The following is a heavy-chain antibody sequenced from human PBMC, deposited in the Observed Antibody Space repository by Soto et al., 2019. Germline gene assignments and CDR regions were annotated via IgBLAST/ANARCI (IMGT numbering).Heavy chain of an antibody. V-gene: IGHV3-21*01. CDR2: ISSSSSYI. CDR1: GFTFSSYS. Sequence: GGSLRLSCAASGFTFSSYSMNWVRQAPGKGLEWVSSISSSSSYIYYADSVKGRFTISRDNAKNSLYLQMNSLRAEDTAVYYCAGECPGSGALIDPWGQGTLVTVSS. CDR3: AGECPGSGALIDP. D-gene: IGHD6-25*01. J-gene: IGHJ5*02.